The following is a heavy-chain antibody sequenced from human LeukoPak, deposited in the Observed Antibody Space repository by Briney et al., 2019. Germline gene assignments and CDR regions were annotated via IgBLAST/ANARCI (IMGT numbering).Heavy chain of an antibody. V-gene: IGHV3-7*03. CDR1: GYPFGEHW. Sequence: GGSLRLSCVGSGYPFGEHWMTWVRQAPGKGLEWLANIKEDGREINYLDSVKGRFTISRDNAKNSLYLQMNSLRAEDTALYYCAKEPEYQLTRGVGFDPWGQGTLVTVSS. CDR3: AKEPEYQLTRGVGFDP. J-gene: IGHJ5*02. CDR2: IKEDGREI. D-gene: IGHD2-2*01.